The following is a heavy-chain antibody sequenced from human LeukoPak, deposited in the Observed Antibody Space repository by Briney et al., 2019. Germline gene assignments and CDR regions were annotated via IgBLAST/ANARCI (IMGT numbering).Heavy chain of an antibody. CDR3: AKDKIFGGELDY. V-gene: IGHV3-9*01. CDR2: ISWNSGTI. Sequence: GGSLRLSCAASGITLSDYWMHWVRHAPGKGLEWVSGISWNSGTIGYADSVKGRFTISRDNAKNSLYLQMNSLRAEDTALYYCAKDKIFGGELDYWGQGTLVTVSS. J-gene: IGHJ4*02. CDR1: GITLSDYW. D-gene: IGHD3-10*01.